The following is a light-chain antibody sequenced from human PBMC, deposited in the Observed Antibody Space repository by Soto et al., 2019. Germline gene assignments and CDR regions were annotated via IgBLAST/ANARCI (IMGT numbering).Light chain of an antibody. V-gene: IGKV1-39*01. Sequence: DIHKTQSPSSLSASVGDRVTVTCRTSQKINNYLNWYQQKPGKAPKPLXYGASSVQSGVPLRFSGSESGTEGTITISSLKHEDGPMYYCEQTYSTPVAFGQGTRLENK. CDR3: EQTYSTPVA. J-gene: IGKJ5*01. CDR1: QKINNY. CDR2: GAS.